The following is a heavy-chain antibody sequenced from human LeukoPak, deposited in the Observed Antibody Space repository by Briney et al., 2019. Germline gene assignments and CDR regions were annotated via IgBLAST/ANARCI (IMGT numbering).Heavy chain of an antibody. CDR2: ISSSGSTI. CDR3: ARVTPYYYGSGPEGWFDP. J-gene: IGHJ5*02. Sequence: GGSLRLSCAASGFTFSDYYMSWIRQAPGKGLEWVSYISSSGSTIYYADSVKGRFTISRDNAKNSLYLQMNSLRAEDTAVYYCARVTPYYYGSGPEGWFDPWGQGTLVTVPS. V-gene: IGHV3-11*01. D-gene: IGHD3-10*01. CDR1: GFTFSDYY.